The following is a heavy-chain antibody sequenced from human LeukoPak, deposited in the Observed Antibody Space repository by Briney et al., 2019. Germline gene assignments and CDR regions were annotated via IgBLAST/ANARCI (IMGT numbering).Heavy chain of an antibody. J-gene: IGHJ4*02. D-gene: IGHD6-19*01. CDR1: GGSIRSSTYY. CDR3: ARQSDSSGWSTYGY. Sequence: SETLSLTCTVSGGSIRSSTYYWGWIRQPPGKGLEWIGSMYYTGSTYYSPSLKSRVTISVDTSKNQFSLKLSSVTAADTAVYYCARQSDSSGWSTYGYWGQGTLVTVSS. CDR2: MYYTGST. V-gene: IGHV4-39*01.